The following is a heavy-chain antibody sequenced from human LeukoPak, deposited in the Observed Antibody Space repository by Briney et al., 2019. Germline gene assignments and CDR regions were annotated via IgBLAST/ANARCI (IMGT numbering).Heavy chain of an antibody. CDR3: ARLFRRAEGYFDY. CDR1: GFTFSSYW. CDR2: INSDGSST. Sequence: PGGSLRLSCAASGFTFSSYWMHWVRQAPGKGLVWVSRINSDGSSTSYADSVKGRFTISRDNAKNTLYLQMNSLRAEDTAVYYCARLFRRAEGYFDYWGQGTLVTVSS. V-gene: IGHV3-74*01. J-gene: IGHJ4*02. D-gene: IGHD3-10*02.